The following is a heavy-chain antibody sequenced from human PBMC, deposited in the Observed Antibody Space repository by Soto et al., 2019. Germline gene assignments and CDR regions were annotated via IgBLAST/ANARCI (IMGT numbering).Heavy chain of an antibody. Sequence: QVQLVQSGAEVKKPGSSVKVSCKASGGTFSSYTITWVRQAPGHGLEWMGRVIPLLGITNYAQKFQGRVTISADRSTSTAYMGLGSLRSENTAVYYCARGGVGAAGGMDVWGQGPTVSVSS. CDR1: GGTFSSYT. CDR2: VIPLLGIT. V-gene: IGHV1-69*02. D-gene: IGHD1-26*01. CDR3: ARGGVGAAGGMDV. J-gene: IGHJ6*02.